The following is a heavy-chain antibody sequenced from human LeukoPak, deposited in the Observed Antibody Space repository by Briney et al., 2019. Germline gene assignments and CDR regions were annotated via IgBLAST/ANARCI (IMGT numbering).Heavy chain of an antibody. CDR3: ARGLFARTGSDFWSGYYIGYYYYYGMDV. D-gene: IGHD3-3*01. CDR1: GYTLTELS. V-gene: IGHV1-24*01. Sequence: ASVKVSCTVSGYTLTELSMHWVRQAPGKGLEWMGGFDPEDGETIYAQKFQGRVTITADESTSTAYMELSSLRSEDTAVYYCARGLFARTGSDFWSGYYIGYYYYYGMDVWGQGTTVTVSS. J-gene: IGHJ6*02. CDR2: FDPEDGET.